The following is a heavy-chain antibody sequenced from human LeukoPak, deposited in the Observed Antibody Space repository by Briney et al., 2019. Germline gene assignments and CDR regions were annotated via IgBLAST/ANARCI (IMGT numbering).Heavy chain of an antibody. Sequence: PGGSLRLSCAASGFTFGSYWMSWVRQAPGKGLEWVANIKLDGSEKYYVDSVKGRFTVSRDNAKNSLSLQMNSLRAEDTAVYYCVRERSYDFWSGEGGNLVLRASWFDPWGQGTLVTVSS. CDR2: IKLDGSEK. J-gene: IGHJ5*02. CDR3: VRERSYDFWSGEGGNLVLRASWFDP. D-gene: IGHD3-3*01. CDR1: GFTFGSYW. V-gene: IGHV3-7*01.